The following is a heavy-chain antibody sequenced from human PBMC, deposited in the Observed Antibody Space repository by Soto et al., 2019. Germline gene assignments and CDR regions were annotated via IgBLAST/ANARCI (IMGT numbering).Heavy chain of an antibody. CDR3: ARVSGYDRNRISSRLDY. J-gene: IGHJ4*02. CDR1: GFTFSSYA. V-gene: IGHV3-30-3*01. Sequence: GGSLRLSCAASGFTFSSYAMHWVRQAPGKGLEWVAVISYDGSNKYYADSVKGRFTISRDNSKNTLYLQMNSLRAEDTAVYYCARVSGYDRNRISSRLDYWGQGTLVTVSS. D-gene: IGHD5-12*01. CDR2: ISYDGSNK.